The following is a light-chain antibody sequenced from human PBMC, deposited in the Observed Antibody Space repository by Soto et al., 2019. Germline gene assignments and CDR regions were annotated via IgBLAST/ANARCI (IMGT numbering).Light chain of an antibody. Sequence: EIVLTQSPGTLSLSPGERATLSCRASQSVSSSYLAWYQQKPGQAPRLLIYGASSRATCIPDRFSGSGSGTDFNLTISRLEPEDFAVYYCQQYGSSPTLGQGTRLEIK. CDR2: GAS. CDR3: QQYGSSPT. V-gene: IGKV3-20*01. J-gene: IGKJ5*01. CDR1: QSVSSSY.